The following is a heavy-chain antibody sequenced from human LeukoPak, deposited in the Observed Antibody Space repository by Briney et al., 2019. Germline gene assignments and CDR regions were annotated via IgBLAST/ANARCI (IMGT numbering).Heavy chain of an antibody. J-gene: IGHJ4*02. CDR3: ARGSAQGSGKYYFDY. Sequence: SETLSLTCTVSGGSISSYYWSWIRQPPGKGLEWIGYIEYSGSTNYNPSLKSRVTISVDTSKNQFSLKLTSVTAADTAVYYCARGSAQGSGKYYFDYWGQGTLVTVSS. CDR1: GGSISSYY. CDR2: IEYSGST. V-gene: IGHV4-59*01. D-gene: IGHD3-3*01.